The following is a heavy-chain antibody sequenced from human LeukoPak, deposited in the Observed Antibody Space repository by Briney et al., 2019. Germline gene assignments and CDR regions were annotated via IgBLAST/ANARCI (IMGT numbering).Heavy chain of an antibody. J-gene: IGHJ4*02. Sequence: ASVKVSCKASGYTFTGYYMHWVRQAPGQGLEWMGWINPNSGGTNYAQKFQGRVTMTRNTSISTAYMELSSLRSEDTAVYYCARGSNYVWGSYRPIDYWGQGTLVTVSS. CDR1: GYTFTGYY. CDR2: INPNSGGT. V-gene: IGHV1-2*02. CDR3: ARGSNYVWGSYRPIDY. D-gene: IGHD3-16*02.